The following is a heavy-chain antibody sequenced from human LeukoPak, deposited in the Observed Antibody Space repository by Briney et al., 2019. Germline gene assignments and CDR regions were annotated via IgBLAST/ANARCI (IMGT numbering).Heavy chain of an antibody. J-gene: IGHJ4*02. D-gene: IGHD6-19*01. CDR1: GGSISSYY. CDR2: IYYSGST. CDR3: ARHGAPAGRLPLDY. V-gene: IGHV4-59*08. Sequence: SETLSLTCTVSGGSISSYYWSWIRQPPGKGLEWIGYIYYSGSTNYNPSLKSRVTMSVDTSNNQFSLRVKSVTAADTAVYFCARHGAPAGRLPLDYWGQGTLVTVSS.